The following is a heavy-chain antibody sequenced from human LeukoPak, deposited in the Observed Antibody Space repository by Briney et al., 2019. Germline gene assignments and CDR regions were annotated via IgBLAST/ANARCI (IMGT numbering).Heavy chain of an antibody. CDR3: ARCFYGDCNFDY. V-gene: IGHV4-30-4*08. CDR1: GGSISSGDYY. D-gene: IGHD4-17*01. Sequence: ASETLSLTCTVSGGSISSGDYYWSWIRQPPGKGLEWIGYIYYSGSTYYNPSLKSRVTISVDTSKNQFSLKLSSVTAADTAVYYCARCFYGDCNFDYWGQGTLVTVSS. CDR2: IYYSGST. J-gene: IGHJ4*02.